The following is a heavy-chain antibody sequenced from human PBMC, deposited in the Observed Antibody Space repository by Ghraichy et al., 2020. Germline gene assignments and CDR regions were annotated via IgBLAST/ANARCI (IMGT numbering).Heavy chain of an antibody. V-gene: IGHV4-59*01. D-gene: IGHD6-13*01. CDR2: IYYSGST. Sequence: SETLSLTCTVSGGSISSYYWSWIRQPPGKGLEWIGYIYYSGSTNSNPSLKSRVTISVDTSKNQFSLKLSSVTAADTAVYYCAREGYSSSWYYFDYWGQGTLVTVSS. J-gene: IGHJ4*02. CDR1: GGSISSYY. CDR3: AREGYSSSWYYFDY.